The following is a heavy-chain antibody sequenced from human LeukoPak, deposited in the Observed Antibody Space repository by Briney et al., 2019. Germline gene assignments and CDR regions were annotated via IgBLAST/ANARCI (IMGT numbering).Heavy chain of an antibody. CDR3: ARDGIAVADYYYYYYMDV. V-gene: IGHV3-74*01. CDR1: GFTFSSYW. CDR2: INSDGSST. Sequence: PGGSLRLSCAASGFTFSSYWMHWVRQAPGKGLVWVSRINSDGSSTSYADSVKGRFTISRDNAKNTLYLQMNSLRAEDTAVYYCARDGIAVADYYYYYYMDVWGKGTTVTVYS. J-gene: IGHJ6*03. D-gene: IGHD6-19*01.